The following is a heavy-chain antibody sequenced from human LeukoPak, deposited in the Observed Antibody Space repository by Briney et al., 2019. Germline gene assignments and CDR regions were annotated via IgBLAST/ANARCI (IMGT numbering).Heavy chain of an antibody. D-gene: IGHD3-16*02. CDR3: ARDFFAFGGVIALLDY. V-gene: IGHV4-4*07. J-gene: IGHJ4*02. CDR1: GGSISSYY. Sequence: SETLSLTCTVSGGSISSYYWSWIRQPAGKGLEWIGPIYTSGSTNYNPSLKSRVTMSVDTSKNQFSLKLSSVTAADTAVYYCARDFFAFGGVIALLDYWGQGTLVTVSS. CDR2: IYTSGST.